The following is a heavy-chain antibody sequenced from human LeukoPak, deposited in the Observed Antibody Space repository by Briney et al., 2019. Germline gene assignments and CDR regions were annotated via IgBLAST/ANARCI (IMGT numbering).Heavy chain of an antibody. CDR1: GFAFDHYG. CDR3: ARVASSSSSWYDIDYYFDY. D-gene: IGHD6-13*01. CDR2: IIPIFGTA. Sequence: SVTVSCRASGFAFDHYGISWVRQAPGQGLEWMGGIIPIFGTANYAQKFQGRVTITTDESTSTAYMELSSLRSEDTAVYYCARVASSSSSWYDIDYYFDYWGQGTLVTVSS. V-gene: IGHV1-69*05. J-gene: IGHJ4*02.